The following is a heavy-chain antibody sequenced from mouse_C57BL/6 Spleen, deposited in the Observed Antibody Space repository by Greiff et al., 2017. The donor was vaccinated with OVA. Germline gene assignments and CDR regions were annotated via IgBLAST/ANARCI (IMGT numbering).Heavy chain of an antibody. CDR1: GFSLTSYG. D-gene: IGHD1-1*02. J-gene: IGHJ4*01. V-gene: IGHV2-6-1*01. CDR3: ARHEGGYYAMDY. Sequence: VQLQQSGPGLVAPSQSLSITCTVSGFSLTSYGVHWVRQPPGKGLEWLVVIWSDGSTTYNSALKSRLSISKDNSKSQVFLKMNSLQTDDTAMYYCARHEGGYYAMDYWGQGTSVTVPS. CDR2: IWSDGST.